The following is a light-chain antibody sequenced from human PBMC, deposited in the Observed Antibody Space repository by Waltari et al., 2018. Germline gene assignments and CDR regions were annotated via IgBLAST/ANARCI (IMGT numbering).Light chain of an antibody. CDR2: VNSDGSH. CDR3: QTWDNGIRV. CDR1: GGHSSSP. J-gene: IGLJ3*02. Sequence: QLVLTQSPSASASLGASVKLTCTLSGGHSSSPIAWHQQQPEKGPRYLMKVNSDGSHDKGDGIPDRFSGSSSGAERYLTISSLQSEDEADYYCQTWDNGIRVFGGGTKLTVL. V-gene: IGLV4-69*01.